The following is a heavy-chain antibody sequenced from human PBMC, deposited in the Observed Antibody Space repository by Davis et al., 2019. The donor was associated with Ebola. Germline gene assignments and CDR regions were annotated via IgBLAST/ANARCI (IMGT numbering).Heavy chain of an antibody. CDR2: MYYDGSA. CDR3: ARAEVGHASPFDC. CDR1: AASINTGGYY. V-gene: IGHV4-31*11. J-gene: IGHJ4*02. D-gene: IGHD3/OR15-3a*01. Sequence: SETLSLTCDVSAASINTGGYYWGWTRQFSGKGLEWIGYMYYDGSAFHNPPLKSRATISLDKSNNQFSLKLRSVTAADTAVYECARAEVGHASPFDCWGQGTLVTVSS.